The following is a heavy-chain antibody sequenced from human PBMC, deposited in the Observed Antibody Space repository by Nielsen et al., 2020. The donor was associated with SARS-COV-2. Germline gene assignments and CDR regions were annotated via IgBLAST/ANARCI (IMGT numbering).Heavy chain of an antibody. CDR2: ISGSGGST. J-gene: IGHJ4*02. V-gene: IGHV3-23*01. CDR3: ANLHDSKDY. CDR1: GFTFSSYS. Sequence: GESLKISCAASGFTFSSYSMNWVRQAPGKGLEWASAISGSGGSTYYADSVKGRFTISRDNSKNTLYLQMNSLRAEDTAVYYCANLHDSKDYWGQGTLVTVSS. D-gene: IGHD3-22*01.